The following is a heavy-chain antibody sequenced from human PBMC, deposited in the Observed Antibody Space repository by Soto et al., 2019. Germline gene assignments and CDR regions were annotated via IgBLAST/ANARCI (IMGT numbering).Heavy chain of an antibody. CDR2: ISWNSGSI. J-gene: IGHJ4*02. D-gene: IGHD6-19*01. V-gene: IGHV3-9*01. Sequence: GGSLRLSCAASGFTFDDYAMHWVRQAPGKGLEWVSGISWNSGSIGYADSVKGRFTISRDNAKNSLYLQMNSLRAEDTALYYCAKDTVAGTFNYFDYWGQGTLVTVSS. CDR1: GFTFDDYA. CDR3: AKDTVAGTFNYFDY.